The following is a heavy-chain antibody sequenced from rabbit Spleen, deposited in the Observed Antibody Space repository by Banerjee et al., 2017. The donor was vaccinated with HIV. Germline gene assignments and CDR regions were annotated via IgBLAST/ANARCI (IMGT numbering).Heavy chain of an antibody. CDR1: GFSFSSRYY. CDR3: ARNYVNAFDP. J-gene: IGHJ2*01. Sequence: QEQLVESGGGLVQPEGSLTLTCTASGFSFSSRYYMCWVRQAPGKGLEWIGCVGSGATGNTYYASWAKGRFTISKTSSTTLTLQMTSLTAADTATYFCARNYVNAFDPWGPGTLVTVS. D-gene: IGHD1-1*01. V-gene: IGHV1S45*01. CDR2: VGSGATGNT.